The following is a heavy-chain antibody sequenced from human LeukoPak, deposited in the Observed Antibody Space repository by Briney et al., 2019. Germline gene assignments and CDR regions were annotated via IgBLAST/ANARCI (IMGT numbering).Heavy chain of an antibody. D-gene: IGHD2-15*01. CDR2: IKQDGSEK. CDR3: ARAKEAAFDY. CDR1: GFTFGSYW. V-gene: IGHV3-7*01. Sequence: GGSLRLSCAASGFTFGSYWMSWVRQAPGKELEWVANIKQDGSEKNYVDSVKGRFTISRDNAKNSLYLQMNSLRVEDTAVYYCARAKEAAFDYWGQGTLVTVSS. J-gene: IGHJ4*02.